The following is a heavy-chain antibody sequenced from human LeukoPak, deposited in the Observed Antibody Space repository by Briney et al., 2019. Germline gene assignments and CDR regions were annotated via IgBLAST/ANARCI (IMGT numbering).Heavy chain of an antibody. Sequence: GASVKVSCKASGYTFISYGISWVRQAPGQGLEWMGWISTHNGNTNYAQKLQGRVTMTTDTSTNTAYMELRSLRSDDSAVYYCARGSYCGGDCYGWVDPWGQGTLVTVSS. J-gene: IGHJ5*02. D-gene: IGHD2-21*02. CDR1: GYTFISYG. CDR3: ARGSYCGGDCYGWVDP. V-gene: IGHV1-18*01. CDR2: ISTHNGNT.